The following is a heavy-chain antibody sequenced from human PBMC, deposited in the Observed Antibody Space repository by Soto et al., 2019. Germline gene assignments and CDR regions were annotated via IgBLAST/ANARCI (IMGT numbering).Heavy chain of an antibody. CDR2: IKQDGREK. J-gene: IGHJ6*03. V-gene: IGHV3-7*01. D-gene: IGHD1-1*01. CDR3: ARGKDGRRAGTYYFDMDV. Sequence: EEHLVESGGGLVQPGGSLRLSCAASGFSIRDYWMTWVRQAPGKGLDWVANIKQDGREKFYVDSLKGRFTISRDNAKNSVYLLMNSLRADDTAVYYCARGKDGRRAGTYYFDMDVWGEGTTVTLSS. CDR1: GFSIRDYW.